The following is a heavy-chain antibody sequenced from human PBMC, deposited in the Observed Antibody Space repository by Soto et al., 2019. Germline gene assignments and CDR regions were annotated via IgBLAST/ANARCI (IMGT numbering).Heavy chain of an antibody. D-gene: IGHD4-4*01. CDR3: ARVHDYSNYEYFDY. Sequence: SETLSLTCTVSGGSISSYYWSWIRQPPGKGLEWIGYIYYSGSTNYNPSLKSRVTISVDTSKNQFSLKLSSVTAADTAVYYCARVHDYSNYEYFDYWGQGTLVTVSS. V-gene: IGHV4-59*01. J-gene: IGHJ4*02. CDR1: GGSISSYY. CDR2: IYYSGST.